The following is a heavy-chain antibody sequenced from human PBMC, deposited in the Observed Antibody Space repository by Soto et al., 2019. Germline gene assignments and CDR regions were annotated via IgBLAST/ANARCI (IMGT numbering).Heavy chain of an antibody. CDR2: ISYDGSNK. J-gene: IGHJ6*02. CDR1: GFTFSSYA. V-gene: IGHV3-30-3*01. CDR3: ARDGIIAARLKGSYGMDV. D-gene: IGHD6-6*01. Sequence: QVQLVESGGGVVQPGRSLRLSCAASGFTFSSYAMHWVRQAPGKGLEWVAVISYDGSNKYYADSVKGRFTISRDNSKNTLYLQMNSLRAEDTAVYYCARDGIIAARLKGSYGMDVWGQGTTVTVSS.